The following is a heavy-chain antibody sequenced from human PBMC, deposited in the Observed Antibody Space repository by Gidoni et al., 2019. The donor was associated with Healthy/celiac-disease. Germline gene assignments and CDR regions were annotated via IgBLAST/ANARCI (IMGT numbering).Heavy chain of an antibody. CDR2: INHSGST. CDR1: GGSFSGYY. CDR3: ARIRITMVRGYYYGMDV. Sequence: QVQLQQWGAGLLKPSETLSLTCAVYGGSFSGYYWSWIRQPPGKGLEWIGEINHSGSTNYNPSLKSRVTISVDTSKNQFSLKLSSVTAADTAVYYCARIRITMVRGYYYGMDVWGQGTTVTVSS. V-gene: IGHV4-34*01. J-gene: IGHJ6*02. D-gene: IGHD3-10*01.